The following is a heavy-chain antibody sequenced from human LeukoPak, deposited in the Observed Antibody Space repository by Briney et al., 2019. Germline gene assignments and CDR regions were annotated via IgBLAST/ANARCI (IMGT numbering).Heavy chain of an antibody. CDR3: ALNGREVPSGAFDI. CDR2: ISGSGGSS. J-gene: IGHJ3*02. CDR1: GFTFSNYA. V-gene: IGHV3-23*01. D-gene: IGHD3-16*02. Sequence: GGSLRLSCAASGFTFSNYAMSWVRQAPGKGLEWVSAISGSGGSSYYADSVKGRFTISRDNSKSTLYLQMNSLRAEDTAVYYCALNGREVPSGAFDIWGQGTMVIVSS.